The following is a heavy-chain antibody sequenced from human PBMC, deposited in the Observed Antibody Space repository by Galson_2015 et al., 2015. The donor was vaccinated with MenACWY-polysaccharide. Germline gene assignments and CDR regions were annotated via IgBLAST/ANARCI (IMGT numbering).Heavy chain of an antibody. J-gene: IGHJ5*02. Sequence: SVKVSCKASGYTFTSYAMHWVRQAPGQRLEWMGWINAGNGNTKYSQKFQGGVTITRDTSATTAYVEVSSLRSEDTAVYYCARDYYASGSYSGWFDPWGQGTLVTVSS. CDR3: ARDYYASGSYSGWFDP. V-gene: IGHV1-3*01. CDR2: INAGNGNT. D-gene: IGHD3-10*01. CDR1: GYTFTSYA.